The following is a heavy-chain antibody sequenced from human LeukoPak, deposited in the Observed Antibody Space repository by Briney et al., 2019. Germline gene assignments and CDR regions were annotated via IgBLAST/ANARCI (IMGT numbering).Heavy chain of an antibody. V-gene: IGHV4-59*02. J-gene: IGHJ4*02. D-gene: IGHD6-13*01. CDR3: ARGSIAAAGSDNIDY. CDR2: IHYSGST. Sequence: PSETLSLTCTVSGRSVSGYYWSWIRQPPGKGLEWIGYIHYSGSTSYIPFLKSRVTISVDTSNDQLSLKLSSVSAADTAVYYCARGSIAAAGSDNIDYWGQGTLVTVSS. CDR1: GRSVSGYY.